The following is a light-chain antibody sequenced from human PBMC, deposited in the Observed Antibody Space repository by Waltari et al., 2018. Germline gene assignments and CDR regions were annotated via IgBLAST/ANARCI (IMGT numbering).Light chain of an antibody. CDR2: HAS. V-gene: IGKV3D-15*01. CDR1: PRIGSS. CDR3: QQYNNWPPGT. J-gene: IGKJ1*01. Sequence: ETVVPQSPGTLSVCPGERATLSCRTSPRIGSSLAWHQQNPGQSPRLLIYHASTRATGIPARFSGSGSETEFTLTISSLQSEDSAVYYCQQYNNWPPGTFGQGTRVEV.